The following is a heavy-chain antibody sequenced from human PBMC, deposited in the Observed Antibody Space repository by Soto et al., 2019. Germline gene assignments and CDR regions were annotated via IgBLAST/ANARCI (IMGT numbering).Heavy chain of an antibody. V-gene: IGHV3-20*04. J-gene: IGHJ4*02. D-gene: IGHD1-26*01. CDR3: ARGRVVGATCPFDY. CDR1: GFTFDDYG. Sequence: EVQLVESGGGVVRPGGSLRLSCAASGFTFDDYGMSWVRQAPGKGLEWVSGINWNGGSTGYADSVKGRFTISRDNAQNSLDLQMNRLRAEDTALYYCARGRVVGATCPFDYWGQGTLVTVSS. CDR2: INWNGGST.